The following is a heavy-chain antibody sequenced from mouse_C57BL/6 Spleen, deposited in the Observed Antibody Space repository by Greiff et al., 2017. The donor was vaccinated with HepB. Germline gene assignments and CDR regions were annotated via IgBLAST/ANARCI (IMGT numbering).Heavy chain of an antibody. CDR1: GFTFSSYA. V-gene: IGHV5-4*01. CDR3: ARDREYDYAMDY. CDR2: ISDGGSYT. D-gene: IGHD5-2*01. J-gene: IGHJ4*01. Sequence: EVKLVESGGGLVKPGASLKLSCAASGFTFSSYAMSWVRQTPEKRLEWVATISDGGSYTYYPDNVKGRFTITRDNAKNNLYLQMSHLKSEDTAMYYCARDREYDYAMDYWGQGTSVTVSS.